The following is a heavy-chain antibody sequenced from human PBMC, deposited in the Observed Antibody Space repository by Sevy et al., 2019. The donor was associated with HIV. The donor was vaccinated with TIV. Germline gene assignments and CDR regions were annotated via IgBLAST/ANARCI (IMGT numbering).Heavy chain of an antibody. CDR3: AATKDYYENSGSPFDY. CDR2: FDPEDGET. J-gene: IGHJ4*02. Sequence: ASVKVSCKVYGHTLNRLGMHWVRQAPGKGLEWMGSFDPEDGETFQAQKFQGRVTMTDDTSTDKAYMQLSSLRSEDTVVYYCAATKDYYENSGSPFDYWGQGTLVTVSS. V-gene: IGHV1-24*01. D-gene: IGHD3-22*01. CDR1: GHTLNRLG.